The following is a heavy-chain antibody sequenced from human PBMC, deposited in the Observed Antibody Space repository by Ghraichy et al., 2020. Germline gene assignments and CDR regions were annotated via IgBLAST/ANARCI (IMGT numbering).Heavy chain of an antibody. D-gene: IGHD4-23*01. J-gene: IGHJ4*02. CDR3: AKRYGGDFYFDY. V-gene: IGHV3-23*01. Sequence: GSLNISCAASGLTFRSYAMSWVRQAPGKGLEWVSGISGSGETTYYADSVKGRFTISRDNSKNTLYLQMNSLRVEDMAVYYCAKRYGGDFYFDYWGQGTLVTVSS. CDR1: GLTFRSYA. CDR2: ISGSGETT.